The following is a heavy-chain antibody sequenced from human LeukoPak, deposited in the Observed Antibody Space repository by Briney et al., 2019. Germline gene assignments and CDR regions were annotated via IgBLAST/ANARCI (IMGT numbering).Heavy chain of an antibody. CDR2: IIPIFGTA. J-gene: IGHJ3*02. CDR3: AREPIGDYQDAFDI. CDR1: GGTFSSYA. Sequence: SVKVSCKASGGTFSSYAISWVRQAPGQGLEWMGGIIPIFGTANYAQKFQGRVTTTADESTSTAYMELSSLRSEDTAVYYCAREPIGDYQDAFDIWGQGTMVTVSS. V-gene: IGHV1-69*13. D-gene: IGHD4-11*01.